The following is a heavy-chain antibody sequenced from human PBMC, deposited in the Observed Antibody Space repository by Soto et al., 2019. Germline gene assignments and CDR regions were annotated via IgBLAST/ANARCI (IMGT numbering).Heavy chain of an antibody. Sequence: AETLFTTCAVYGRSFRCYYWRWIRQPPGKGLEWIGEIIHSGWTNYNTSLKSRVTISVDTSKNKFSLKLSSVTAADTAVYYCARTLYYYGSGSYLGSLGYYYGMDVWGQGTTVT. D-gene: IGHD3-10*01. J-gene: IGHJ6*02. V-gene: IGHV4-34*12. CDR2: IIHSGWT. CDR3: ARTLYYYGSGSYLGSLGYYYGMDV. CDR1: GRSFRCYY.